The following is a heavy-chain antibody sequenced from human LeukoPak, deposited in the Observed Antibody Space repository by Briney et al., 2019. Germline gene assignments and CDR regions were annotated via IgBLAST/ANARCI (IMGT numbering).Heavy chain of an antibody. J-gene: IGHJ4*02. CDR2: ISSSGGTI. V-gene: IGHV3-48*03. D-gene: IGHD4-23*01. CDR1: GFTFSSFP. CDR3: ARPYGGQGY. Sequence: GGSLRLSCGASGFTFSSFPMHWVRQAPGKGPEWLSYISSSGGTIYYADSVKGRFTISRDNARNSLYLQMNSLRAEDTAVYYCARPYGGQGYWGQGTLVTVSS.